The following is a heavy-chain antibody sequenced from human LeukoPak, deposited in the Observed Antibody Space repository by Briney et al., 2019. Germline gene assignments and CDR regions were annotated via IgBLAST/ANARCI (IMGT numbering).Heavy chain of an antibody. CDR2: IYPGDSDT. J-gene: IGHJ4*02. CDR1: GYSFTSYW. D-gene: IGHD6-19*01. Sequence: GESLKISCQGSGYSFTSYWFGGVRQIPAKGLEWMGIIYPGDSDTRYSPSFQGQVTISADKSISTAYLQWSSLKASDTAMYYCARQVFGGWYVDYWGQGTLVTVSS. CDR3: ARQVFGGWYVDY. V-gene: IGHV5-51*01.